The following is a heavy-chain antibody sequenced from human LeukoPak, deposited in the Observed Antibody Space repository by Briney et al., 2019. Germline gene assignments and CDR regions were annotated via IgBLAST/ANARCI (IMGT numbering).Heavy chain of an antibody. D-gene: IGHD2-15*01. V-gene: IGHV1-69*13. J-gene: IGHJ4*02. CDR3: ARGSVGYCSGGSCYSANDY. CDR2: IIPIFGTA. CDR1: GGTFSSYA. Sequence: GASVKVSCKASGGTFSSYAISWVRQAPGQGLEWMGGIIPIFGTANYAQKFQGRVTITADQSTSTAYMELSSLRSEHTSVYYCARGSVGYCSGGSCYSANDYWGQGTLVTVSS.